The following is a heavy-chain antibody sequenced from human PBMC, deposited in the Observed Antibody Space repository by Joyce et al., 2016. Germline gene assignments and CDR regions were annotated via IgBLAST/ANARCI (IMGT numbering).Heavy chain of an antibody. CDR1: GFTFSSYS. J-gene: IGHJ6*03. CDR3: AKVAEGSAVYFYYMDV. CDR2: ISGSGGSI. Sequence: EVQLLESGGGLVQPAGSLRLSCAASGFTFSSYSMSWVCQGPGKGLEWVLVISGSGGSIYDADSVKGRFTFSRDNSKNTLYLQMNSLRAEDTAVYYCAKVAEGSAVYFYYMDVWGKGTTVTVSS. V-gene: IGHV3-23*01. D-gene: IGHD6-6*01.